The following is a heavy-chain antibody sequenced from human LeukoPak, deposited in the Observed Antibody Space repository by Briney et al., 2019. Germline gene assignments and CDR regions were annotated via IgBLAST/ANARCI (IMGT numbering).Heavy chain of an antibody. CDR2: INPNSGGT. V-gene: IGHV1-2*02. Sequence: ASVKVSCKASGYTFTGYYMHWARQAPGQGLEWMGWINPNSGGTNYAQKFQGRVTMTRDTSISTAYMELSRLRSDDTAVYYCAKYYYDSSGYYYGLDPWGQGTLVTVSS. J-gene: IGHJ5*02. CDR3: AKYYYDSSGYYYGLDP. CDR1: GYTFTGYY. D-gene: IGHD3-22*01.